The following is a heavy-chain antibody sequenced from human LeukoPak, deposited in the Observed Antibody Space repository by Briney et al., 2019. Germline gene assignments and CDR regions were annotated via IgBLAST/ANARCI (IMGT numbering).Heavy chain of an antibody. D-gene: IGHD3-10*01. CDR2: IYYSGST. V-gene: IGHV4-39*01. CDR3: ARGTFGEFIDY. Sequence: SQTLSLTCTVSGNSISSGDNYWGWVRQPPGKGLEWIGSIYYSGSTYYNPSLKSRVTISVDTSKNQFSLKLSSVTATDTAVYYCARGTFGEFIDYWSQGTLVTVSS. CDR1: GNSISSGDNY. J-gene: IGHJ4*02.